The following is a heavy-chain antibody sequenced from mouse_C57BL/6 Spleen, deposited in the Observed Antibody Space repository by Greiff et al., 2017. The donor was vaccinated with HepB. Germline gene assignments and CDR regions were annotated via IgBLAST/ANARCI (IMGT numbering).Heavy chain of an antibody. CDR2: INPSSGYT. CDR3: ARGRVYSNSFDY. D-gene: IGHD2-5*01. CDR1: GYTFTSYT. J-gene: IGHJ2*01. Sequence: QVHVKQSGAELARPGASVKMSCKASGYTFTSYTMHWVKQRPGQGLEWIGYINPSSGYTKYNQKFKDKATLTADKSSSTAYMQLSSLTSEDSAVYYCARGRVYSNSFDYWGQGTTLTVSS. V-gene: IGHV1-4*01.